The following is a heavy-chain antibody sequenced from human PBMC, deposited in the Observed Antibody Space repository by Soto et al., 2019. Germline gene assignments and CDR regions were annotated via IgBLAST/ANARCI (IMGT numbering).Heavy chain of an antibody. J-gene: IGHJ5*02. Sequence: QVQLVQSGAEVKKPGSSVKVSCKASGGTFSSYAISWVRQAPGQGLEWMGGIIPIFGTANYAQKFEGRVTITADESTSTAYMELSSLRSEDTAVYYCARVTYIVVVVEGWFDPWGQGTLVTVSS. CDR1: GGTFSSYA. CDR2: IIPIFGTA. CDR3: ARVTYIVVVVEGWFDP. V-gene: IGHV1-69*12. D-gene: IGHD2-15*01.